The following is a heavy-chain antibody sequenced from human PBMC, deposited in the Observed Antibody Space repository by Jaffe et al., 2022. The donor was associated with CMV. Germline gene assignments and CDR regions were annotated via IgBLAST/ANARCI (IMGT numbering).Heavy chain of an antibody. CDR2: ISAYNGNT. V-gene: IGHV1-18*04. J-gene: IGHJ6*03. Sequence: QVQLVQSGAEVKKPGASVKVSCKASGYTFTSYGISWVRQAPGQGLEWMGWISAYNGNTNYAQKLQGRVTMTTDTSTSTAYMELRSLRSDDTAVYYCARDIGDFWSGSKDYYYYMDVWGKGTTVTVSS. D-gene: IGHD3-3*01. CDR1: GYTFTSYG. CDR3: ARDIGDFWSGSKDYYYYMDV.